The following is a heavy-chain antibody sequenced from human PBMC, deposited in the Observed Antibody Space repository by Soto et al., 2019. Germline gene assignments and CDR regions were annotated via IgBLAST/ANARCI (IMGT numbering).Heavy chain of an antibody. D-gene: IGHD3-10*01. V-gene: IGHV2-5*02. CDR2: IYWEDDK. J-gene: IGHJ4*02. CDR1: AFSLSTSGVG. CDR3: AHRRTGYFDY. Sequence: QITLKESGPTLVKPTQTLTPTCTFSAFSLSTSGVGVGWIRKPPGKALEWLVLIYWEDDKSYSPSLKSRLTITKDTSKNQVVLRMTNMDPVDTATYYCAHRRTGYFDYWGQGTLVTVSS.